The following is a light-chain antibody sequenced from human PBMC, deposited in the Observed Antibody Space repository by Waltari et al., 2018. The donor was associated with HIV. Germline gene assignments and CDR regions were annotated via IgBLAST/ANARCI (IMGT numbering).Light chain of an antibody. V-gene: IGLV1-44*01. Sequence: QSVLTQPPSVSGTPGQSVTISCSGARSNIGRNAVNWFQLLPGTAPKLLIYTDNQRPSGVPDRFSGSKSGTSASLAISGLQSEDEADYFCAAWDDSLNGLWVFGGGTKLTVL. CDR2: TDN. CDR1: RSNIGRNA. CDR3: AAWDDSLNGLWV. J-gene: IGLJ3*02.